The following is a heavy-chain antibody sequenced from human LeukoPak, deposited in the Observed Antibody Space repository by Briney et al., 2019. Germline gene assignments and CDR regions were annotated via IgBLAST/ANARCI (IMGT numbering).Heavy chain of an antibody. CDR1: GSTFSSYS. Sequence: GGSLRLSCVASGSTFSSYSMTWVRQAPGKGLEWVSAISGGGENTYYADSVKGRFTISRDNSKNTLYLQMHSLRAEDTAVYYCARRIAARTWSPPFDYWGQGTLVTVSS. CDR2: ISGGGENT. V-gene: IGHV3-23*01. D-gene: IGHD6-6*01. CDR3: ARRIAARTWSPPFDY. J-gene: IGHJ4*02.